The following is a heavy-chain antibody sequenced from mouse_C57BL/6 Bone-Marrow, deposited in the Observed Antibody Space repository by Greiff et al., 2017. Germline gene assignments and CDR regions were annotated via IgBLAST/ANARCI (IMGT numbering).Heavy chain of an antibody. V-gene: IGHV5-6*02. J-gene: IGHJ3*01. CDR2: ISSGGSYT. CDR1: GFTFSSYG. CDR3: ARRLGWFAY. Sequence: EVKVVESGGDLVKPGGSLKLSCAASGFTFSSYGMSWVRQTPDKRLEWVATISSGGSYTYYPDSVKGRFTISRDNAKNTLYLQMSSLKSEDTAMYYCARRLGWFAYWGQGTLVTVSA. D-gene: IGHD2-10*02.